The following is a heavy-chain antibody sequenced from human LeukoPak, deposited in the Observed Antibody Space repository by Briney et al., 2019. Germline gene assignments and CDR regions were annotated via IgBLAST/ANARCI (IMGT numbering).Heavy chain of an antibody. CDR1: GGSFSGYY. V-gene: IGHV4-34*01. J-gene: IGHJ6*03. D-gene: IGHD3-3*01. Sequence: SETLSLTCAVYGGSFSGYYWSWIRQPPGKGLEWIGEINHSGSTNYNPSLKSRVTISVDTSKNQFSLKLSSVTAADTAAYYCARGRITIFGVVIYYYYYMDVWGKGTTVTVSS. CDR3: ARGRITIFGVVIYYYYYMDV. CDR2: INHSGST.